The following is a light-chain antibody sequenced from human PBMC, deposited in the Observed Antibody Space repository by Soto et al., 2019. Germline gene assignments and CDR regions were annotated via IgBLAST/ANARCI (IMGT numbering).Light chain of an antibody. J-gene: IGKJ4*01. CDR3: QQRSTWPFLT. V-gene: IGKV3-11*01. Sequence: VLTQSAATLSLSPGERATLSCRASQTVSRYLAWYQQKPGQAPRLLIYYASNRAAGIPARFSGSGSGTDYTPTISSLEPEDFAVYYCQQRSTWPFLTFGGGTKVEI. CDR2: YAS. CDR1: QTVSRY.